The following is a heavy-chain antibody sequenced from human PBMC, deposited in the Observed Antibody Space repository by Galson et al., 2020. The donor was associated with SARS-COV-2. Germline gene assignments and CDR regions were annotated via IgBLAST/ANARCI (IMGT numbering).Heavy chain of an antibody. CDR2: ISHSGGT. CDR1: GTSISSGSYS. CDR3: ARLHYGEYAPEAFDI. J-gene: IGHJ3*02. D-gene: IGHD4-17*01. V-gene: IGHV4-30-2*01. Sequence: SETLSLTCAVSGTSISSGSYSWNWIRQPPGKGLEWIRYISHSGGTYYNPSLKSRVTISGDRSKNQFPLRLSSVTAADTAVYYCARLHYGEYAPEAFDIWGPGTRVTVAS.